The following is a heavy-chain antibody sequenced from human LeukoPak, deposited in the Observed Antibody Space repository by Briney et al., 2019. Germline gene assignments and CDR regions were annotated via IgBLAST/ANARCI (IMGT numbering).Heavy chain of an antibody. J-gene: IGHJ4*02. D-gene: IGHD3-3*01. Sequence: PGGSLRLPCVTSGFTFAVYGMHRVRQAPEKGLEWVSHISGDGGSTYYADSVKGRFTISRDNSKNSLYLQMNSLRTEDTALYFCAEESGFFGVVICDYWGQGTLVTVSS. CDR3: AEESGFFGVVICDY. CDR2: ISGDGGST. V-gene: IGHV3-43*02. CDR1: GFTFAVYG.